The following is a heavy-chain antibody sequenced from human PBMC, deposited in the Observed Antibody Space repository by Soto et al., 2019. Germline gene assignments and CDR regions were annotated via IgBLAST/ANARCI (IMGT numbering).Heavy chain of an antibody. D-gene: IGHD4-17*01. V-gene: IGHV3-48*03. J-gene: IGHJ6*02. CDR3: ARDLGDTTVVTTYHYYGMDV. CDR2: ISSSGSTI. CDR1: GFTFSSYE. Sequence: GGSLRLSCAASGFTFSSYEMNWVRQAPGKGLEWVSYISSSGSTIYYADSVKGRFTISRDNAKNSLYLQMNSLRAEDTAVYYCARDLGDTTVVTTYHYYGMDVWGQGTSVTVSS.